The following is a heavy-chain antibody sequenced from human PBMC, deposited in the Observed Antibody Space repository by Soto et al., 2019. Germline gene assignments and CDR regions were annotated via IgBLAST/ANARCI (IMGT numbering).Heavy chain of an antibody. Sequence: SETLSLTCTVSGGSISSYYWSWIRQPPGKGLEWIGYIYYSGSTNYNPSLKSRVTISVDTSKNQFSLKLSSVTAAGTAVYYRAREGNILANAFYIWGQGTSGTV. CDR3: AREGNILANAFYI. CDR1: GGSISSYY. V-gene: IGHV4-59*01. J-gene: IGHJ3*02. CDR2: IYYSGST. D-gene: IGHD3-10*01.